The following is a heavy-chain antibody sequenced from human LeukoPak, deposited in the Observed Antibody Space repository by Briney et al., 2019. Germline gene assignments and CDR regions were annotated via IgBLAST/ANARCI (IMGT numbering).Heavy chain of an antibody. Sequence: HPEGSLRLSCAASGFTFSDYWMTWVRQAPGKGPEWVANIREDGRKAYYVDSVMGRFTISRDNVKNSLYLQMNYLRAEDTAVYYCARDRREDYWGQGTLVTVSS. CDR3: ARDRREDY. V-gene: IGHV3-7*01. CDR2: IREDGRKA. CDR1: GFTFSDYW. J-gene: IGHJ4*02.